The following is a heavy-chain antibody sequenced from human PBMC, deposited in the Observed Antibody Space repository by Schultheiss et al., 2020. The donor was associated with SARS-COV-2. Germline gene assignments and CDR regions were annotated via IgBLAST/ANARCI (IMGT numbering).Heavy chain of an antibody. CDR2: INDEGTKT. CDR1: GFSFENYW. Sequence: GGSLRLSCLVSGFSFENYWMHWVRQAPGKGLVWVSNINDEGTKTEHADSVRGRFTISRDNAKNTLYLQMNSLRPEDTAIYYCARDLPPHDYWGQGTLVTVSS. CDR3: ARDLPPHDY. J-gene: IGHJ4*02. V-gene: IGHV3-74*01.